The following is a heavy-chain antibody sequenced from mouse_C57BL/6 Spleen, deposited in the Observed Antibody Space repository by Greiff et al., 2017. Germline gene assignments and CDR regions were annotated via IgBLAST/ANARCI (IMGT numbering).Heavy chain of an antibody. CDR3: ARALYYYGSSYD. V-gene: IGHV3-6*01. CDR2: ISYDGSN. Sequence: EVKLQESGPGLVKPSQSLSLTCSVTGYSITSGYYWNWIRQFPGNKLEWMGYISYDGSNNYNPSLKNRISITRDTSKNQLFLKLNSVTTEDTATYYCARALYYYGSSYDWGQGTLVTVSA. D-gene: IGHD1-1*01. J-gene: IGHJ3*01. CDR1: GYSITSGYY.